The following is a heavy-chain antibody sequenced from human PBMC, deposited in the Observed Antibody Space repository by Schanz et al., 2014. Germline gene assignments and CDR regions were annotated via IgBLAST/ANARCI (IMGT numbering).Heavy chain of an antibody. V-gene: IGHV1-69*04. CDR1: GGTFSSFA. J-gene: IGHJ4*02. CDR2: IIPILDIT. D-gene: IGHD3-22*01. Sequence: QVQLVQSGAEVKKPGSSVTVSCTASGGTFSSFAIFWVRQAPGQGLEWMGTIIPILDITNYAQKFQGRVTITADKSTSPAYMQLRNLRSEATAVYYCARAAQDYSDSSGYATYYFGNWGQGTLVTVSS. CDR3: ARAAQDYSDSSGYATYYFGN.